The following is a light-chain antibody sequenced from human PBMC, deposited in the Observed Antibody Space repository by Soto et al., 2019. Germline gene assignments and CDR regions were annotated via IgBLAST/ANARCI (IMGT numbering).Light chain of an antibody. CDR1: SSNIGNGY. J-gene: IGLJ1*01. CDR3: GTWDSSLSVAV. Sequence: QSVLTQPPSVSAAPGQKVTISCSGSSSNIGNGYVSWYQHLPGTAPKVLIYEDDRRPSGIPDRFSGSKSGTSATLGITGLQTGDEAHYYCGTWDSSLSVAVFGTGTKLTVL. V-gene: IGLV1-51*02. CDR2: EDD.